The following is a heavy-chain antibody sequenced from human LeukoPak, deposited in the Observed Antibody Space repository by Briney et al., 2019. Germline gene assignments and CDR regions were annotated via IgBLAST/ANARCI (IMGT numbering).Heavy chain of an antibody. CDR1: GYALTERS. CDR3: ATVGDCSGYWNPYYYYYGMDV. D-gene: IGHD3-22*01. CDR2: FDPEDGET. J-gene: IGHJ6*01. Sequence: ASVKVSCKGSGYALTERSKHWVRHAPGKGLEWMGGFDPEDGETIYAQKFQGRVTMTEDTSTDTAYMELSSLRSEDTAVYYCATVGDCSGYWNPYYYYYGMDVWGQGTTVTVSS. V-gene: IGHV1-24*01.